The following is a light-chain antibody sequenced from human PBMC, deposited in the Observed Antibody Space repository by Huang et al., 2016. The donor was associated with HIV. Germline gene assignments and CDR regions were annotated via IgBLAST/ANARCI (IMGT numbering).Light chain of an antibody. Sequence: DIQMTQSPSSLSASVGDRVTITCRASQSISIYFNWYQQKPGKAPKLLIYAASSLQSGVPSRVSGSGSGTDCTLTISSLQPEDFATYYCQQSYSTPPSLTFGGGTKVEIK. CDR1: QSISIY. J-gene: IGKJ4*01. V-gene: IGKV1-39*01. CDR2: AAS. CDR3: QQSYSTPPSLT.